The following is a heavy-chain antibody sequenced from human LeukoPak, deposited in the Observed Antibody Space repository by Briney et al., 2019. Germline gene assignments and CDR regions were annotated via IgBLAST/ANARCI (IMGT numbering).Heavy chain of an antibody. Sequence: ASVKVSCKASGGTFISYAISWVRQAPGQGLEWMGGIIPIFGTANYAQKFQGRVTITADESTSTAYMELSSLRSEDTAVYYCASRQIDNWDTTYYFDYWGQGTLVTVSS. CDR1: GGTFISYA. J-gene: IGHJ4*02. V-gene: IGHV1-69*01. CDR3: ASRQIDNWDTTYYFDY. D-gene: IGHD1-20*01. CDR2: IIPIFGTA.